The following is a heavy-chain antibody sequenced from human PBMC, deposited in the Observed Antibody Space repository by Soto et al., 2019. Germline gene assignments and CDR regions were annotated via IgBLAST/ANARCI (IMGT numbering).Heavy chain of an antibody. CDR2: ISWSGTNI. J-gene: IGHJ5*02. D-gene: IGHD6-13*01. CDR3: AKGGSAALISAAGTGNWFDP. CDR1: GFTFDDYA. V-gene: IGHV3-9*01. Sequence: EVHLVESGGGLVQPDRSLKLSCVASGFTFDDYAMYWVRQAPGKGPEWVSGISWSGTNIAYADSVKGRFTISRDNAKNTLYLQMNSLRADDTALYYCAKGGSAALISAAGTGNWFDPWGQGSLVTVSS.